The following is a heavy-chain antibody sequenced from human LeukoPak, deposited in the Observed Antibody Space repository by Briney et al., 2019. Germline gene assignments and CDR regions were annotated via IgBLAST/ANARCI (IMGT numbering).Heavy chain of an antibody. V-gene: IGHV3-9*01. CDR3: ARDYGSGSANWFDP. CDR1: GFTFDDYA. D-gene: IGHD3-10*01. J-gene: IGHJ5*01. Sequence: GGSLRLSCAASGFTFDDYAMHWVRQAPGKGLEWVSGISWNSGSIGYADSVKGRFTISRDNAKNSLYLQMNSLRAEDTALYYCARDYGSGSANWFDPWGQGTMVTVSS. CDR2: ISWNSGSI.